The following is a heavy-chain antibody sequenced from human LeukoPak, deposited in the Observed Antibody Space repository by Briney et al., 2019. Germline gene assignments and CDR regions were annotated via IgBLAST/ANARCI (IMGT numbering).Heavy chain of an antibody. D-gene: IGHD1-20*01. CDR3: AREFKQSNWNDGHWFDP. CDR1: GGTSSTYG. J-gene: IGHJ5*02. CDR2: VSPIFDIA. Sequence: GSSVKVSCKASGGTSSTYGISWVRQAPGQGLEWMGRVSPIFDIANYAQKFQVRVSITANKSTNTAYMELSSLRSEDTAIYYCAREFKQSNWNDGHWFDPWGQGTLVTVSS. V-gene: IGHV1-69*04.